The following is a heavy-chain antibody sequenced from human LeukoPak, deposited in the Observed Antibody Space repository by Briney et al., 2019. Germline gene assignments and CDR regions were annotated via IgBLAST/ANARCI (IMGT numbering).Heavy chain of an antibody. CDR2: INPSGGST. CDR3: ARAQWGYSGRTGFPDY. CDR1: GYTFTSYY. Sequence: ASVKVSCKASGYTFTSYYMHWVRQAPGQGLEWMGIINPSGGSTSYAQKFQGRVTMTRDMSTSTVYMELSSLRSEDTAVYYCARAQWGYSGRTGFPDYWGQGTLVTVSS. D-gene: IGHD5-12*01. J-gene: IGHJ4*02. V-gene: IGHV1-46*01.